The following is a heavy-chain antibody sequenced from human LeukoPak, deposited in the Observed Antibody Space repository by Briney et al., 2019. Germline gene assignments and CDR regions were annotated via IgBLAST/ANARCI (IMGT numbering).Heavy chain of an antibody. D-gene: IGHD3-22*01. CDR3: ARVGYYDSVDAFDI. V-gene: IGHV4-39*07. Sequence: SETLSLTCTVSGGSISSSSYYWGWIRQPPGKGLEWIGSIYYSGSTYYNPSLKSRVTISVDTSKNQFSLKLSSVTAADTAVYYCARVGYYDSVDAFDIWGQGTMVTVSS. J-gene: IGHJ3*02. CDR1: GGSISSSSYY. CDR2: IYYSGST.